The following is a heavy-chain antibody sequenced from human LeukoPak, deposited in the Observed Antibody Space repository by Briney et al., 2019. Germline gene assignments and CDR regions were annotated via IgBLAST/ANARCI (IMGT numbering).Heavy chain of an antibody. J-gene: IGHJ5*02. V-gene: IGHV4-34*01. Sequence: SETLSLTCAVYGGSFSGYYWSWIRQPPGKGLEWIGEINHSGSTNYNPSLKSRVTISVDTSKNQFSLKLSSVTAADTAVYYCATSSSWETYNWFDLWGQGTLVTVSS. CDR1: GGSFSGYY. CDR2: INHSGST. CDR3: ATSSSWETYNWFDL. D-gene: IGHD6-13*01.